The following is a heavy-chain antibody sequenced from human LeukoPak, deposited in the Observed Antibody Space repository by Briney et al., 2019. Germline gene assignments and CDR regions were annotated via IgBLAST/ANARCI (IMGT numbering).Heavy chain of an antibody. V-gene: IGHV4-4*07. J-gene: IGHJ6*03. Sequence: XPXGXXXEWIGRIYTSGSTNYNPSLKSRVTMSVDTSKNQFSLKLSSVTAADTAVYYCARVRGYSYGYDYYYYMDVWGKGTTVXV. D-gene: IGHD5-18*01. CDR3: ARVRGYSYGYDYYYYMDV. CDR2: IYTSGST.